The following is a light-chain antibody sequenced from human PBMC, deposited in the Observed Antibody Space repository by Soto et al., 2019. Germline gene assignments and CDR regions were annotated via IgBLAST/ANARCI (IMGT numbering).Light chain of an antibody. V-gene: IGLV2-14*03. CDR1: SSDVGGYRF. J-gene: IGLJ1*01. Sequence: QSALTQPASVSGSPGQSITISCTGTSSDVGGYRFVSWYQQHPGKAPKLIIYDVSNRPSGVSNRFSGSKSGNTASLTISGLQAEDEADYYCSSYTSNSTYVFGTGTKLTV. CDR3: SSYTSNSTYV. CDR2: DVS.